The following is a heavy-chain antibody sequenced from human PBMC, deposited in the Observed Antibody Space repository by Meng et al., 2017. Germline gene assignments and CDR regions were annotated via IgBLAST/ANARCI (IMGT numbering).Heavy chain of an antibody. Sequence: GGSFVGYYWSWIRKPQGKGLEWIGEINHSGSTNYNPSLKSRVTISVDTSKNQFSLKLSSVTAADTAVYYCARVGKVVTAPLTYWGQGTLVTVSS. CDR2: INHSGST. D-gene: IGHD2-21*02. CDR1: GGSFVGYY. J-gene: IGHJ4*02. V-gene: IGHV4-34*01. CDR3: ARVGKVVTAPLTY.